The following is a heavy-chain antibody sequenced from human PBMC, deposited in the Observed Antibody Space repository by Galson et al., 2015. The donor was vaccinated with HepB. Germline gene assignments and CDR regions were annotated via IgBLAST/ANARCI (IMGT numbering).Heavy chain of an antibody. V-gene: IGHV3-21*01. CDR3: ATRPGKSNPRSGNY. Sequence: SLRLSCAASGFTFSSYSMNWVRQAPGKGLEWVSSISSSSSYIYYADSVKGRFTISRDNAKNSLYLQMNSLRAEDTAVYYCATRPGKSNPRSGNYWGQGTLVTVSS. CDR2: ISSSSSYI. J-gene: IGHJ4*02. CDR1: GFTFSSYS. D-gene: IGHD3-10*01.